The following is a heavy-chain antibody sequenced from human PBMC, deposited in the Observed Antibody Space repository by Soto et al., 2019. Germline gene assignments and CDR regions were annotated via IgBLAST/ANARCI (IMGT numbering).Heavy chain of an antibody. J-gene: IGHJ4*02. CDR3: ARDFYSGYDSPSYYDY. Sequence: PGGSLRLSCAASGFTFSSYSMNCVRQAPGKGLEWVSSISSSSSYIYYADSVKGRFTISRDNAKNSLYLQMNSLSAEDTAVYYCARDFYSGYDSPSYYDYWGQGTLVTVSS. V-gene: IGHV3-21*01. CDR2: ISSSSSYI. CDR1: GFTFSSYS. D-gene: IGHD5-12*01.